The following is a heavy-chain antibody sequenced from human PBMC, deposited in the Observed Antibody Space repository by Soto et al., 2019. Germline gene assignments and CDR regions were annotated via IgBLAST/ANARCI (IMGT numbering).Heavy chain of an antibody. CDR2: IIPISGTA. CDR1: GGTFSSYA. V-gene: IGHV1-69*01. Sequence: QVQLVQSGAEVKKPGSSVKVSCKASGGTFSSYAISWVRQAPGQGLEWMGGIIPISGTANYAQKFQGRVTITADESTSTVDMELSRLRSEDTAVYFCARSQGSSTSLEIYYYYYYGMDVWGQGTTVTVSS. D-gene: IGHD2-2*01. J-gene: IGHJ6*02. CDR3: ARSQGSSTSLEIYYYYYYGMDV.